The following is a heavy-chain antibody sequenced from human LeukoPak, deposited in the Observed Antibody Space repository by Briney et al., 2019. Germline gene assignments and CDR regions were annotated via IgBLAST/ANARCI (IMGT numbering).Heavy chain of an antibody. CDR2: IYYSGGT. CDR3: ARCAVMDDDYFDY. CDR1: GGSISSYY. V-gene: IGHV4-59*01. J-gene: IGHJ4*02. D-gene: IGHD3-16*01. Sequence: SETLSLTCTVSGGSISSYYWSWIRQPPGKGLEWIGYIYYSGGTNYNPSLKSRVSISVDTSKNQFSLKLSSVTAADTAVYYCARCAVMDDDYFDYWGQGTLVTVSS.